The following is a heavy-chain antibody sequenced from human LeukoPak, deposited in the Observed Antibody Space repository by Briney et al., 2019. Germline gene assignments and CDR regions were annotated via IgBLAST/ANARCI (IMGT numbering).Heavy chain of an antibody. Sequence: GGSLRLSCAASGFTFSSYSMNWVRQAPGKGLEWVAVISYDGSNKYYADSVKGRFTISRDNSKNTLYLQMNSLRAEDTAVYYCANVDSYWGQGTLVTVSS. J-gene: IGHJ4*02. D-gene: IGHD3-3*01. CDR1: GFTFSSYS. V-gene: IGHV3-30*18. CDR2: ISYDGSNK. CDR3: ANVDSY.